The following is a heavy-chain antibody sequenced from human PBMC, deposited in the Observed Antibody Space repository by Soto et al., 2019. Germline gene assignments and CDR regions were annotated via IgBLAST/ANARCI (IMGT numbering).Heavy chain of an antibody. J-gene: IGHJ4*02. D-gene: IGHD3-10*01. CDR1: GGFISSSYW. V-gene: IGHV4-4*02. Sequence: SXTPSLTGAVSGGFISSSYWWSLVRQPPGKGLEWIGEIYHSGSTNYNPSLKGRAIISLDTSKNQFSLNLTSVTAADTAVYYCATQRFGSNAFFDIWGQGALVTVSS. CDR2: IYHSGST. CDR3: ATQRFGSNAFFDI.